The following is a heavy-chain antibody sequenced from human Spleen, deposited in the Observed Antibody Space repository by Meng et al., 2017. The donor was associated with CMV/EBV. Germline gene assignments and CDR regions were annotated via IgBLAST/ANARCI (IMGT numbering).Heavy chain of an antibody. CDR1: GFTFSSYW. CDR2: INPDGRTT. J-gene: IGHJ5*02. D-gene: IGHD1-26*01. Sequence: GESLKISCGTSGFTFSSYWMHWVRQAPGRGLVWVSRINPDGRTTNYADSVRGRFTISRDNAKNTLYLQMNSLGVADTAVYYCLRADGTYYGWFDPWGQGTLVTVSS. V-gene: IGHV3-74*01. CDR3: LRADGTYYGWFDP.